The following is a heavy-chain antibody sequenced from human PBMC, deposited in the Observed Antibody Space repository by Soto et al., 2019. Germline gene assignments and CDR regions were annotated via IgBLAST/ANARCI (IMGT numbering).Heavy chain of an antibody. CDR3: ARVVVVPLAATHEPHSFDY. V-gene: IGHV4-31*03. J-gene: IGHJ4*02. CDR2: IYYSGST. D-gene: IGHD2-15*01. Sequence: SETLSLTCTVSGDSISSGAYYWTWLREHPGKGLEWIGYIYYSGSTYYNPSLKSRATISVDTSKNQFSLKLSSVTAADTAAYYCARVVVVPLAATHEPHSFDYWGQGTLVTVSS. CDR1: GDSISSGAYY.